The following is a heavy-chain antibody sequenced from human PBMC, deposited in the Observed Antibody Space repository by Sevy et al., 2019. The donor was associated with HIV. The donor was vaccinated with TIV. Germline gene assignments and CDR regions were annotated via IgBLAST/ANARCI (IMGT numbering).Heavy chain of an antibody. J-gene: IGHJ5*02. CDR1: GYTFTSYY. CDR3: ARECSVDTKDNWFGP. V-gene: IGHV1-46*03. Sequence: ASVKVSCKASGYTFTSYYMHWVRQAPGQGLEWMGIINPSGGSTSYAQKFQDRVTMTRDTSTSTVYMELSSLRSEDTAVYYCARECSVDTKDNWFGPWGQGTLVTVSS. D-gene: IGHD5-18*01. CDR2: INPSGGST.